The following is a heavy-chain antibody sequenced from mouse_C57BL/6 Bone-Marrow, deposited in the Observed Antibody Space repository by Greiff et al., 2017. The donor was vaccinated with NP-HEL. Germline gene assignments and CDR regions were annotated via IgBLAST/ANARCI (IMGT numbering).Heavy chain of an antibody. J-gene: IGHJ1*03. Sequence: VQLQQPGAELVKPGASVKLSCKASGYTFTSYWMHWVKQRPGQGLEWIGMIHPNSGSTNYNEKFKSKATLTVDKSSSTAYMQLSSLTSEDSAVYYCARRRLRWYFDVWGTGTTVTVSS. CDR2: IHPNSGST. CDR3: ARRRLRWYFDV. D-gene: IGHD2-4*01. CDR1: GYTFTSYW. V-gene: IGHV1-64*01.